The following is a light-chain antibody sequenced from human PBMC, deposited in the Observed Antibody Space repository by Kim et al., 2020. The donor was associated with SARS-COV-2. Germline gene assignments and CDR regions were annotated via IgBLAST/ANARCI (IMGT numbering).Light chain of an antibody. CDR3: QTWDNSTVI. Sequence: YELTQPPSVSVSPGQTASITCSGHKLENKYVSWYQQKAGQSPMLVIYQDSKRPSEIPERFSGSNSGNTATLTISGTQAMDEADYYCQTWDNSTVIFGGGTQLTVL. J-gene: IGLJ2*01. CDR2: QDS. CDR1: KLENKY. V-gene: IGLV3-1*01.